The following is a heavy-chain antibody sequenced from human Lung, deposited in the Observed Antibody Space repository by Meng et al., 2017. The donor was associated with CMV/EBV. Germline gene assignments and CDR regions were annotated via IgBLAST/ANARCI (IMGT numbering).Heavy chain of an antibody. J-gene: IGHJ4*02. D-gene: IGHD3-3*01. Sequence: GGSLRLSCAASGFTFSEYWMAWVRQTPGKGLEWVANIKQDETERYSVDSVMGRFTISRDNAKNLLYLQMSSLRDEDTAVYYCARVIQSGGYYDFRGGYQRGGYFDYWGQGALVTVSS. CDR1: GFTFSEYW. CDR3: ARVIQSGGYYDFRGGYQRGGYFDY. V-gene: IGHV3-7*01. CDR2: IKQDETER.